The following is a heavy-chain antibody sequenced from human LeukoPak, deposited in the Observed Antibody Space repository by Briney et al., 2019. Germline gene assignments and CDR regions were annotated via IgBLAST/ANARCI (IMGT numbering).Heavy chain of an antibody. CDR2: ISSSSGAI. J-gene: IGHJ4*02. CDR3: AGGENWAFDY. D-gene: IGHD7-27*01. CDR1: GFSFSNYW. V-gene: IGHV3-48*02. Sequence: PGGSLRLSCAASGFSFSNYWMNWVRQAPGKGLEWVSYISSSSGAISYADSMKGRFTISRDNAKNSLYLQMNSLRDEDAAVYYCAGGENWAFDYWGQGTLVTVSS.